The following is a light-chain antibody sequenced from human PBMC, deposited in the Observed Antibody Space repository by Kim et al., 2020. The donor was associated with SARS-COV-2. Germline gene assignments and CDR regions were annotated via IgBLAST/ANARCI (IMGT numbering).Light chain of an antibody. J-gene: IGLJ3*02. CDR1: RSDVGGYNY. CDR3: SSYTSSSTLEV. Sequence: QSITISCTGTRSDVGGYNYVSWYQQHPGKAPKLMIYDVSNRPSGVSNRFSGSKSGNTASLTISGLQAEDEADYYCSSYTSSSTLEVFGGGTKLTVL. CDR2: DVS. V-gene: IGLV2-14*03.